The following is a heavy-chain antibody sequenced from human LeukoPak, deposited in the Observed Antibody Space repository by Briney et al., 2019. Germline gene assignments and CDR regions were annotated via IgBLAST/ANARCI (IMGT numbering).Heavy chain of an antibody. CDR3: ARLSSGGRLSRTNWFDP. V-gene: IGHV5-10-1*01. D-gene: IGHD2-15*01. CDR2: IDPSDSYT. Sequence: GESLKISCKGSGYSFTSYWISWVRQMPGKGLEWMGRIDPSDSYTNYSPSFQGHVTISADKSISTAYLQWSSLKASDTAMYYCARLSSGGRLSRTNWFDPWGQGTLVTVSS. J-gene: IGHJ5*02. CDR1: GYSFTSYW.